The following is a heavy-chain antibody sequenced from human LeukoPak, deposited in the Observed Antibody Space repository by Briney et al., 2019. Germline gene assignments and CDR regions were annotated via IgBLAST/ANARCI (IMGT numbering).Heavy chain of an antibody. Sequence: GGSLRLSCAASGFTFSSYGMHWVRQAPGKGLEWVAVIWYDGSNKYYADSVKGRFTISRDNSKNTLYLQMNSLRAEDTAVYYCARVTGGGYELATYYYRMDGWGQGTTVTVSS. V-gene: IGHV3-33*01. CDR2: IWYDGSNK. CDR1: GFTFSSYG. CDR3: ARVTGGGYELATYYYRMDG. J-gene: IGHJ6*02. D-gene: IGHD5-12*01.